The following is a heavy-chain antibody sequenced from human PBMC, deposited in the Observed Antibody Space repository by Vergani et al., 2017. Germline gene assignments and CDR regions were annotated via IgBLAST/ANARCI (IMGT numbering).Heavy chain of an antibody. CDR2: IGGSGGRT. CDR1: GFSFSSYA. CDR3: ARGLRYSSGWYYFDY. D-gene: IGHD6-19*01. V-gene: IGHV3-23*01. J-gene: IGHJ4*02. Sequence: EVQLLESGGGLVQPGGSLRLSCAVSGFSFSSYAMSWVRQAPGKRLEWVSGIGGSGGRTYYADSVKGRFTISRDNSKNTLYLQMNSLRAEDTAVYYCARGLRYSSGWYYFDYWGQGTLVTVSS.